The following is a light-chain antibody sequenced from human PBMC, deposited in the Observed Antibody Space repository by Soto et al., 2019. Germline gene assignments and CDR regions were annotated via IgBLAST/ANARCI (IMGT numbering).Light chain of an antibody. CDR2: ETY. CDR1: SSNIGGNY. V-gene: IGLV1-44*01. J-gene: IGLJ1*01. Sequence: QSVVTQTPSASGTPGQRVTFSCSGGSSNIGGNYVSWFQQLPGMAPKLLIYETYKRPSGVPDRFSGSRSGKTASLTISGLQPEDEADYYCSSYTSSSTYVFGPGTKLTVL. CDR3: SSYTSSSTYV.